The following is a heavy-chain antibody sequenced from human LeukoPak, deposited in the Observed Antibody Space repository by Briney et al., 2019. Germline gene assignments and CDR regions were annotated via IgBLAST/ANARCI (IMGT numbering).Heavy chain of an antibody. J-gene: IGHJ5*02. CDR3: ARGGIDIVTVPVSNWFDP. V-gene: IGHV1-18*01. CDR2: SSTYNGKT. Sequence: GASVKVSCKASGYSFINYGITWVRQAPGQGLEWMGWSSTYNGKTNYAQKFQGRVTMTTDTSTNTAYMELRSLRSDDTAVYYCARGGIDIVTVPVSNWFDPWGQGTLVTASS. D-gene: IGHD2/OR15-2a*01. CDR1: GYSFINYG.